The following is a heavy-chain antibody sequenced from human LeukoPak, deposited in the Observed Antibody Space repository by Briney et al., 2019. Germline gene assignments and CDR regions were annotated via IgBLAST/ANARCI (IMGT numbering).Heavy chain of an antibody. Sequence: PGGSRRLSCAVSGFTFSDARMSWVRQSPGKGLEWVGHIKRKTDGGTADYAAPVKGRFTISRDDSKNTLYLQINSLKTEDTSVYYCTTDGTTGTTLTPHDYWGQGTLVTVSS. J-gene: IGHJ4*02. D-gene: IGHD1-1*01. V-gene: IGHV3-15*01. CDR1: GFTFSDAR. CDR2: IKRKTDGGTA. CDR3: TTDGTTGTTLTPHDY.